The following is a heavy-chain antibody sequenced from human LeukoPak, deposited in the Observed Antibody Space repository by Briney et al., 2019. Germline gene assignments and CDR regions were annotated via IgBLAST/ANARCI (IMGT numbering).Heavy chain of an antibody. CDR1: GGSFSGYY. CDR3: ARSYSSSGKPFDY. CDR2: IYHSGST. V-gene: IGHV4-34*01. D-gene: IGHD6-6*01. J-gene: IGHJ4*02. Sequence: SETLSLTCAVYGGSFSGYYWSWIRQPPGKGLEWIGYIYHSGSTYYNPSLKSRVTISVDRSKNQFSLKLSSVTAADTAVYYCARSYSSSGKPFDYWGQGTLVTVSS.